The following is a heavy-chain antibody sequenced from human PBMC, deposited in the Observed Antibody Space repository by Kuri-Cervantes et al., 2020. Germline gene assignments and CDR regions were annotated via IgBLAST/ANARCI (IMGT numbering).Heavy chain of an antibody. CDR1: GFTFSSHW. Sequence: ETLSLTCAASGFTFSSHWMSWVRQAPGKGLEWVANIKQDGSEKYYVDSVKGRFTISRDNAKNSLYLQMNSLRAEDTAVYYCARVFPPHVLYFDYWGQGTLVTVSS. D-gene: IGHD2-8*01. CDR3: ARVFPPHVLYFDY. CDR2: IKQDGSEK. V-gene: IGHV3-7*01. J-gene: IGHJ4*02.